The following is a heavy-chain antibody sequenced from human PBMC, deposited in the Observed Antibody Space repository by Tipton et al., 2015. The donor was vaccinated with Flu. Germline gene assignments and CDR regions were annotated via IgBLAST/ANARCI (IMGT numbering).Heavy chain of an antibody. V-gene: IGHV3-48*02. CDR2: ISSSSSTI. Sequence: SLRLSCAASGFTFSSYSMNWVRQAPGKGLEWVSYISSSSSTIYYADSVKGRFTISRDNAKNSLYLQMNSLRDEDTAVYYCARDQARGFAGYSYGLRLRSVDIWGQGTMVTVSS. CDR1: GFTFSSYS. D-gene: IGHD5-18*01. J-gene: IGHJ3*02. CDR3: ARDQARGFAGYSYGLRLRSVDI.